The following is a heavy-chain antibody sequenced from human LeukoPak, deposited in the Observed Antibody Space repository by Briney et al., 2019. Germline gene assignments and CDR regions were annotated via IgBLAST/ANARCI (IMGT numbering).Heavy chain of an antibody. CDR2: IYHSGST. V-gene: IGHV4-30-2*01. CDR3: ARGYYDILTGYYKEHWFDP. CDR1: GGSISSGGYS. D-gene: IGHD3-9*01. J-gene: IGHJ5*02. Sequence: SETLSLTCAVSGGSISSGGYSWSWIRQPPGKGLEWIGYIYHSGSTYYNPSLKSRVTISVDRSKNQFSLKLSSVTAADTAVYYCARGYYDILTGYYKEHWFDPWGQGTLVTVSS.